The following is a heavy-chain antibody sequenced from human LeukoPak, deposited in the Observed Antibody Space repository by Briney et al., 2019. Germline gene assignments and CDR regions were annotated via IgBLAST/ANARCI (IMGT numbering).Heavy chain of an antibody. CDR1: GGSISSVNYY. CDR3: ARASLRGTPTWFDP. V-gene: IGHV4-30-4*01. Sequence: PSETLSLTCTVSGGSISSVNYYWSWIRQTPGKGLEWIGYIYYSGSAYFNPSLESRVTISVDTSMNQFSLKLNSVTAADTAVYYCARASLRGTPTWFDPWGQGTLVTVSS. J-gene: IGHJ5*02. CDR2: IYYSGSA.